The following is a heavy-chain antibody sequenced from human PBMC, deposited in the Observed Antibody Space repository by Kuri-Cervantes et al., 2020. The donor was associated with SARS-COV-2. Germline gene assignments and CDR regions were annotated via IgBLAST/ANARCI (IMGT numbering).Heavy chain of an antibody. J-gene: IGHJ6*03. CDR2: TYFRSKWYN. D-gene: IGHD3-10*01. CDR1: GDSVSSNSAA. Sequence: SCAISGDSVSSNSAAWNSIRQSPSRGLEWLGRTYFRSKWYNDYAVSVKSRITINPDTSKKQFSLQLNSVTPEDTAVYYCARGKTMVRGENYYYMDVWGKGTTVTVSS. CDR3: ARGKTMVRGENYYYMDV. V-gene: IGHV6-1*01.